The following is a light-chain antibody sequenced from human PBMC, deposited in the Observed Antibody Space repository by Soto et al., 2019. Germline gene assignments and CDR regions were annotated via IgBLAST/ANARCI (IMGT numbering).Light chain of an antibody. V-gene: IGLV1-44*01. CDR3: AAWDDSLSGLV. Sequence: QSVLTQPPSASGTPGQRVTISCSGSSSNIGSNMVNWYQQLPGTAPKLLIYHYNQRPSGVPDRFSASKSGTSASLAISGLQSEDEADYYCAAWDDSLSGLVFGGGTKLTVL. CDR1: SSNIGSNM. J-gene: IGLJ2*01. CDR2: HYN.